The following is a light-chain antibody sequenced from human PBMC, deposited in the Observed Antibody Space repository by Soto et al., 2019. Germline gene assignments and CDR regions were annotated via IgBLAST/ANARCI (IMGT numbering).Light chain of an antibody. Sequence: DIQLTQSPSFLSASVGDRVTITCRASQGISSYLAWYQQKPWKAPKLLIYAASTLQSGVPLRFSGSGSGTSITLTISSLQPEAFATYYCQPLSNYPPITFGQGTRLEIK. CDR2: AAS. CDR3: QPLSNYPPIT. CDR1: QGISSY. J-gene: IGKJ5*01. V-gene: IGKV1-9*01.